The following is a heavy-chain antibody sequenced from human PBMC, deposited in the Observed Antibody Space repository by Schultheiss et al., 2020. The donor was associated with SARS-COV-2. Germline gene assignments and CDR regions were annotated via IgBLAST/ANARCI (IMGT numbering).Heavy chain of an antibody. CDR3: ARGIAVAGTYYYYGMDV. J-gene: IGHJ6*02. V-gene: IGHV4-4*02. D-gene: IGHD6-19*01. CDR1: GGSISSSNW. CDR2: IYYSGST. Sequence: SETLSLTCAVSGGSISSSNWWSWVRQPPGKGLEWIGYIYYSGSTNYNPSLKSRVTISVDTSKNQFSLKLSSVTAADTAVYYCARGIAVAGTYYYYGMDVWGQGTTVTVSS.